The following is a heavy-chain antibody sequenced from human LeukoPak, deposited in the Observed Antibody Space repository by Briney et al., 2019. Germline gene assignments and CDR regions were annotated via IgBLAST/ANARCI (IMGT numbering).Heavy chain of an antibody. V-gene: IGHV4-4*07. CDR3: ARSPRRSFDI. Sequence: SETLSLTCTVSGGSISSYSWSWIRQPAGKGLEWIGHIYTSGSTNYNPSLKSRVTISLDTSKNQFSLKLSSVTTADTAVYYCARSPRRSFDIWGQGTMVTVSS. J-gene: IGHJ3*02. CDR2: IYTSGST. CDR1: GGSISSYS.